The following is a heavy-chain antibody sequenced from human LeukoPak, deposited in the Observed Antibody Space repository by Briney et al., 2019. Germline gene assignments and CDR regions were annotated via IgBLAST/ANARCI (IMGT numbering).Heavy chain of an antibody. D-gene: IGHD1-14*01. Sequence: GGSLTLSCAASGFTFSGYDMHWVRQLPGKGLEWVAAVGYGGDTYYPASVEGRFTVSRENAKNSLYLQMNTLRAGDTAVYYCARDGGGTTADWYFDLWGRGTPVTVSS. CDR1: GFTFSGYD. CDR2: VGYGGDT. V-gene: IGHV3-13*01. CDR3: ARDGGGTTADWYFDL. J-gene: IGHJ2*01.